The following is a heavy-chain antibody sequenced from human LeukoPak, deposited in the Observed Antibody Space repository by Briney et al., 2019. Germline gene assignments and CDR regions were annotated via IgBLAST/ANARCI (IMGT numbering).Heavy chain of an antibody. CDR1: GGSISSGNCY. CDR2: LYYTGST. Sequence: SETLSLTCTVSGGSISSGNCYWGWIRQPTGKGLEWIGSLYYTGSTHYNASLKSRITISGDTSKNQFSLKLSSVTVADTAVYYCASSGLAAAGIVDYWGQGTLVTVSS. V-gene: IGHV4-39*01. CDR3: ASSGLAAAGIVDY. D-gene: IGHD6-13*01. J-gene: IGHJ4*02.